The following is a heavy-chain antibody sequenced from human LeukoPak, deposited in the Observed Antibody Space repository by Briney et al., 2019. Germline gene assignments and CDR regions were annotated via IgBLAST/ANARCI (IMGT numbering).Heavy chain of an antibody. CDR3: ARGPRIVYYYGSGSYYMSRYYFDY. CDR1: GFTFSSYG. CDR2: INHSGST. V-gene: IGHV4-34*01. Sequence: LRLSCAASGFTFSSYGMHWVRQPPGKGLEWIGEINHSGSTNYNPSLKSRVTISVDTSKNQFSLKLSSVTAADTAVYYCARGPRIVYYYGSGSYYMSRYYFDYWGQGTLVTVSS. D-gene: IGHD3-10*01. J-gene: IGHJ4*02.